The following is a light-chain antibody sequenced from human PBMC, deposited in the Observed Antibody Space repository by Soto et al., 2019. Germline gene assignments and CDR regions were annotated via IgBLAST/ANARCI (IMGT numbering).Light chain of an antibody. V-gene: IGKV1-9*01. Sequence: IPLTQSPSSLSASIGDRVTITCRASQDIASYLAWYQQKPGNAPKLLIYAASTLHSGVPSRFSGSGSGTDLTLTISSLQPEDFVTYYCQQLNVNLLFGQGTKLEIK. CDR3: QQLNVNLL. CDR1: QDIASY. J-gene: IGKJ2*01. CDR2: AAS.